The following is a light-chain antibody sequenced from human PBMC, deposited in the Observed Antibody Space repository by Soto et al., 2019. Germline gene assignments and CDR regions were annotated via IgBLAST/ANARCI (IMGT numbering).Light chain of an antibody. CDR1: GSDVGGYNY. CDR3: CSYTTSSTYV. Sequence: QSVLTQPASVSGSPGQSITISCTGSGSDVGGYNYVSWYQHHPGKAPKLMIYEVSNRPSGVSNRFSGSKSGNTASLTISGLRPEDEADYYCCSYTTSSTYVFGTGTKVTVL. V-gene: IGLV2-14*01. J-gene: IGLJ1*01. CDR2: EVS.